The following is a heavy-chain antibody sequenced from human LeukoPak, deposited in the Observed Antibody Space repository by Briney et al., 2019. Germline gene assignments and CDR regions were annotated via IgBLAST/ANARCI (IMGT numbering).Heavy chain of an antibody. J-gene: IGHJ6*03. V-gene: IGHV5-51*01. CDR2: IYPGDSDT. CDR1: GYSFTSYW. Sequence: GESLQISCQGSGYSFTSYWIGWVRQVPGKGLEWMGIIYPGDSDTRYSPSFQGQVTISADKSISTAYLQWSSLKASDTAMYYCARLGCSSTSCYTLRYYYYYMDVWGKGTTVTVSS. D-gene: IGHD2-2*02. CDR3: ARLGCSSTSCYTLRYYYYYMDV.